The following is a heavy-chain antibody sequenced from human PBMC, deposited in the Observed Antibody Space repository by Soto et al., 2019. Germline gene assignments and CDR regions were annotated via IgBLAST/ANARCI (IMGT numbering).Heavy chain of an antibody. CDR3: IAVAGKNYYGMDV. J-gene: IGHJ6*02. V-gene: IGHV1-69-2*01. CDR1: GYTFTDYY. D-gene: IGHD6-19*01. CDR2: VDPEDGET. Sequence: GASVKVSCKVSGYTFTDYYMHWVQQAPGKGLEWMGLVDPEDGETIYAEKFHGRVTITADTSTDTAYMELSSLRSEDTAVYYCIAVAGKNYYGMDVWGQGTTVTVSS.